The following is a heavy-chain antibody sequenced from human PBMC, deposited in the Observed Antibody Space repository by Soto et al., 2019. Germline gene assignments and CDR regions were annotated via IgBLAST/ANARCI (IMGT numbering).Heavy chain of an antibody. D-gene: IGHD2-15*01. J-gene: IGHJ4*02. CDR3: AKVVVGAPRHPDFDS. Sequence: XTLSFPGTVSGGSFNNGDYFWGWIRQPPGKGLEWIGRVYHSGTTNYNKSLKSRVTISVDTSKKQLSLNLRSVTAADTAVYYCAKVVVGAPRHPDFDSWGQGTLVTVSS. V-gene: IGHV4-39*01. CDR1: GGSFNNGDYF. CDR2: VYHSGTT.